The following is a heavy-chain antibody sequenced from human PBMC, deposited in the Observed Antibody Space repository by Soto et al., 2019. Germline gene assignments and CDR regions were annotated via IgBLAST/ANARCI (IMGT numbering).Heavy chain of an antibody. Sequence: PSETLSLTCTVSGGSISSGGYYWSWIRQHPGKGLEWIGYIYYSGSTYYNPSLKSRGTISVDTSKNQFSLKLSSVTAADTSVYDCGRSTPCSYGVCYAFDYWGQGTLATVSS. J-gene: IGHJ4*02. CDR2: IYYSGST. V-gene: IGHV4-31*03. CDR1: GGSISSGGYY. D-gene: IGHD2-8*01. CDR3: GRSTPCSYGVCYAFDY.